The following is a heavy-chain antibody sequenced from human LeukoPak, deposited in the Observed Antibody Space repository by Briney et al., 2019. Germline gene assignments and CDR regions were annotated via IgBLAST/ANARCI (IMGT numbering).Heavy chain of an antibody. V-gene: IGHV3-23*01. CDR2: ISGSGGST. CDR3: AKNYGSGSSVKYYYYMDV. J-gene: IGHJ6*03. CDR1: GFTFSSYA. D-gene: IGHD3-10*01. Sequence: PGGSLRLSCAASGFTFSSYAMSWVRQAPGKGLEWVSAISGSGGSTYYADSVKGRFTISRDNSKNTLYLQMNSLRAEDSAVYYCAKNYGSGSSVKYYYYMDVWGKGTTVTVSS.